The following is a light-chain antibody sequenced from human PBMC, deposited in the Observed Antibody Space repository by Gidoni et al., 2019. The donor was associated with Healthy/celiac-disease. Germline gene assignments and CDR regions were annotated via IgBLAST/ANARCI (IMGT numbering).Light chain of an antibody. Sequence: SSELTQDPAVSVALGQTVRITCQGDSHRSYYASWYQQKPGQAPVLVIHGKNNRPSGIPDRFSGSSSGNTASLTITGAQAEDEADYYCNSRDSSGNHVVFGGGTKLTVL. J-gene: IGLJ2*01. CDR3: NSRDSSGNHVV. CDR1: SHRSYY. V-gene: IGLV3-19*01. CDR2: GKN.